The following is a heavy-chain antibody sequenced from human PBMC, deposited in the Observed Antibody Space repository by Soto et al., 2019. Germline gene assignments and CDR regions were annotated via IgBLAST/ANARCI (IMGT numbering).Heavy chain of an antibody. D-gene: IGHD6-13*01. CDR1: GGSVSSGSYY. V-gene: IGHV4-61*01. CDR3: VRGEIAAVFLDV. CDR2: IYYSGST. Sequence: WETLSLTCTVSGGSVSSGSYYWSWIRQPPGKGLEWIGYIYYSGSTNYNPSLKSRVTISVDTSRNQFSLKLSSVTAADTAVYYCVRGEIAAVFLDVWGQGTTVTVSS. J-gene: IGHJ6*02.